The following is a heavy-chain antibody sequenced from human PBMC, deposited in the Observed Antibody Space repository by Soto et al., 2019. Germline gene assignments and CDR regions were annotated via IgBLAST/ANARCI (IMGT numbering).Heavy chain of an antibody. CDR3: AKGHSSSWYVPDY. CDR1: GFTFSSYA. V-gene: IGHV3-23*01. Sequence: GGSLRLSCAASGFTFSSYAMTWVRQAPGKGLEWVSSISDSGGSTYYADSVKGRFTISRDNSKNTLYLLMNSLRAEDTAVYYCAKGHSSSWYVPDYWGQGTLVTVSS. CDR2: ISDSGGST. J-gene: IGHJ4*02. D-gene: IGHD6-13*01.